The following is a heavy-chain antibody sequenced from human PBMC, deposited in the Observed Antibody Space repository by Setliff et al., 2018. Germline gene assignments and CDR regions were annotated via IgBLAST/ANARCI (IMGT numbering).Heavy chain of an antibody. J-gene: IGHJ4*02. V-gene: IGHV4-39*01. CDR1: GASISSPTYS. Sequence: SETLSLTCTVSGASISSPTYSWGWIRQPPGKGLEWVGTVYSSGSTYYNTSLRGRISISVDTSKNQFSLKLTSVTAADTAVYYCARGLNSDSWTFAYWGQGSLVTVSS. D-gene: IGHD2-15*01. CDR3: ARGLNSDSWTFAY. CDR2: VYSSGST.